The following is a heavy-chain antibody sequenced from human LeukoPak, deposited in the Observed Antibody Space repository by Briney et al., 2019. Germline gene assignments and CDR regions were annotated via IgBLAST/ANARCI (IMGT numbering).Heavy chain of an antibody. CDR1: GFTFIKYS. CDR3: ARGIGYSYGFYP. CDR2: ITGSGAFT. V-gene: IGHV3-23*01. J-gene: IGHJ5*02. Sequence: GGSLRLSCAASGFTFIKYSMTWVRQAPGKGLEWVSAITGSGAFTDYADSVQGRFTISRDNAKNSLYLQMNSLRAEDTAVYYCARGIGYSYGFYPWGQGTLVTVSS. D-gene: IGHD5-18*01.